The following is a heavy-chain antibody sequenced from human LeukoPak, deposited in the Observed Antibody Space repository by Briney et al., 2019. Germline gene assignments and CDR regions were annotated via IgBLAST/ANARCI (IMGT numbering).Heavy chain of an antibody. CDR2: IVVGSGNT. J-gene: IGHJ5*02. CDR1: GFTFTSSA. Sequence: ASVTVSCKASGFTFTSSAVQWVRQARGQRLEWIGWIVVGSGNTNYAQKFQERVTITRDMSTSTAYMELSSLRSEDTAVYYCAAGAYVLRYFDWLPSSPFDPWGQGTLVTVSS. CDR3: AAGAYVLRYFDWLPSSPFDP. V-gene: IGHV1-58*01. D-gene: IGHD3-9*01.